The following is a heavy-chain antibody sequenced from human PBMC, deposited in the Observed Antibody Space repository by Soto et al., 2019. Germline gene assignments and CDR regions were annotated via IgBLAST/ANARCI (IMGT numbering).Heavy chain of an antibody. CDR1: GFTFSSYG. D-gene: IGHD1-26*01. V-gene: IGHV3-33*01. J-gene: IGHJ6*02. CDR2: IWYDGSNK. Sequence: GGSLRLSCAASGFTFSSYGMHWVRQAPGKGLEWVAVIWYDGSNKYYADSVKGRFTISRDNSKNTLYLQMNSLRAEDTAVYYCARDRYSGSYGPYYYYYGMDVWGQGTTVTVSS. CDR3: ARDRYSGSYGPYYYYYGMDV.